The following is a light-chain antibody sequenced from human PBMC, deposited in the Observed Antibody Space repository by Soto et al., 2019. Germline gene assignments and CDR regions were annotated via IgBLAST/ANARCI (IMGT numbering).Light chain of an antibody. CDR2: HVS. V-gene: IGKV3-11*01. J-gene: IGKJ5*01. CDR3: QQRSNWPPGIT. Sequence: EIVLTQSPATLSVSPGDSATLSCRASQSVGPNLVWYQQRFGQSPRLLIYHVSTRATGVPARFSGSGSETDFTLTISSLEPEDFAVYYCQQRSNWPPGITFGQGTRLEIK. CDR1: QSVGPN.